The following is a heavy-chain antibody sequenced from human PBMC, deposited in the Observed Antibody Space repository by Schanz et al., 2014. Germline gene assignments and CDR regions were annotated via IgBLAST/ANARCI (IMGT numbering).Heavy chain of an antibody. D-gene: IGHD1-26*01. J-gene: IGHJ4*02. V-gene: IGHV3-30*02. CDR1: RFTFSTYG. CDR2: IRYDGSNK. CDR3: AKGTSGSYDTNFDY. Sequence: ESGGGVVQPGGSLRLSCAASRFTFSTYGMHWVRQSPGKGLEWVAFIRYDGSNKYYADSVKGRFTISRDNSKNTLDLQMNSLRAEDTAVYYCAKGTSGSYDTNFDYWGQGTLVTVSS.